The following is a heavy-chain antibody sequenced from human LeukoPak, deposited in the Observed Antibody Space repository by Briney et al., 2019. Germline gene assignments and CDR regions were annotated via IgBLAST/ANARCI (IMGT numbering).Heavy chain of an antibody. V-gene: IGHV3-11*06. CDR3: ARDRDAFDI. J-gene: IGHJ3*02. Sequence: PGGSLRLSCAASGFSFSDYHISWIRQAPGKGLEWISYIVSSSTYTKYADSVKGRFTISRDNAKNSVYLQMNSPRAEDTAVYYCARDRDAFDIWGQGTMVTVSS. CDR1: GFSFSDYH. CDR2: IVSSSTYT.